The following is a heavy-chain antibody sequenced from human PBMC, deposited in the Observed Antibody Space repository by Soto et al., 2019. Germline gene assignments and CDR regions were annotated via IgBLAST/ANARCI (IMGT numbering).Heavy chain of an antibody. J-gene: IGHJ6*02. Sequence: GESLKISCKGSGYSFTSYWIGWVRQMPGKGLEWMGIIYPGDPDTRYSPSFQGQVTISADKSISTAYLQWSSLKASDTAMYYCARRTGSSSTGRYYYGMDVWGQGTTVTVSS. CDR1: GYSFTSYW. D-gene: IGHD2-2*01. CDR2: IYPGDPDT. CDR3: ARRTGSSSTGRYYYGMDV. V-gene: IGHV5-51*01.